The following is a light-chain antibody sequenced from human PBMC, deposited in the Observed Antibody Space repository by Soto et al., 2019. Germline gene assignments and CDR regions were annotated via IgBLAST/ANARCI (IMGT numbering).Light chain of an antibody. Sequence: DIQMTQSPSSLSASVGDRVTITCRASQGVSGYLLWYQQRQGRAPKLLIYAASNLLSGVPSRFSGSGSGANFTHTVTSLQPEDFATYYCQQSYRTPHTFGQGTKLETK. V-gene: IGKV1-39*01. CDR3: QQSYRTPHT. CDR1: QGVSGY. J-gene: IGKJ2*01. CDR2: AAS.